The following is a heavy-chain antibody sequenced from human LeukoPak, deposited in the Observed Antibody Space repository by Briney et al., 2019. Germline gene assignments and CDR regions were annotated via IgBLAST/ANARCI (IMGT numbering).Heavy chain of an antibody. CDR1: GFTFSNYG. J-gene: IGHJ4*02. Sequence: GQSLRLSCAASGFTFSNYGMHWVRQAPGKGLEWVSIISYDGSNKYYTDSVKGRFTSSRDNSKNTLFLQMNSLRAEDTAVYYCARVGATIATDYWGQGTLVTVSS. CDR3: ARVGATIATDY. CDR2: ISYDGSNK. V-gene: IGHV3-30*03. D-gene: IGHD1-26*01.